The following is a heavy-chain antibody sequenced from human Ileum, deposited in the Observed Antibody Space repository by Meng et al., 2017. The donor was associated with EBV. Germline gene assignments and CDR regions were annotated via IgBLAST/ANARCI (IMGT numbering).Heavy chain of an antibody. V-gene: IGHV3-11*01. D-gene: IGHD1-26*01. CDR2: ISSSGNTI. CDR3: ARDTGGSYWSPFDY. J-gene: IGHJ4*02. CDR1: GLTFSSYY. Sequence: QIKLVESGGGLVKPGGSPRLSCAASGLTFSSYYMSWIRQAPGKGLEWVAYISSSGNTIYYADSVKGRFTISRDNAKNSLYLQMNSFRAGDTAVYYCARDTGGSYWSPFDYWGQGTLVTVSS.